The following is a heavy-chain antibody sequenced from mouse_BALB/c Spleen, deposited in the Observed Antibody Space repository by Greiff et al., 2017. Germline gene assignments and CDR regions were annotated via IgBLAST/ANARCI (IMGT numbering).Heavy chain of an antibody. CDR3: TRWRDEWAADY. V-gene: IGHV1-15*01. CDR1: GYTFTDYE. Sequence: QVQLKQSGAELVRPGASVTLSCKASGYTFTDYEMHWVKQTPVHGLEWIGAIDPETGGTAYNQKFKGKATLTADKSSSTAYMELRSLTSEDSAVYYCTRWRDEWAADYWGQGTSVTVSS. CDR2: IDPETGGT. J-gene: IGHJ4*01.